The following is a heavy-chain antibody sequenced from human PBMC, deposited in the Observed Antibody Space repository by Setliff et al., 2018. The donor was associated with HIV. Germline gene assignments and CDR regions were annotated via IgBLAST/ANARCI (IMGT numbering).Heavy chain of an antibody. D-gene: IGHD6-13*01. J-gene: IGHJ4*02. CDR3: ARATPGEHLVLHY. CDR1: GGTFRKDT. V-gene: IGHV1-69*13. CDR2: IVPVFGPG. Sequence: SVKVSCKASGGTFRKDTITWVRQAPGQGLEWMGGIVPVFGPGNSAQKFQGRVTITADESTSTVYMEVSSLKSEDTAVYYCARATPGEHLVLHYWGQGTLVTVS.